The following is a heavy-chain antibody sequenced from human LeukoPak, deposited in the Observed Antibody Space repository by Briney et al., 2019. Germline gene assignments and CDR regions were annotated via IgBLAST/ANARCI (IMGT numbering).Heavy chain of an antibody. CDR3: AGGYSSGWYGYYYYYYMDV. CDR1: GGSISSSSYY. J-gene: IGHJ6*03. CDR2: IYYSGST. Sequence: SETLSLTCTVSGGSISSSSYYWGWIRQPPGKGLEWIGSIYYSGSTYYNPSLKSRVTISVDTSKNQFSLKLSSVTAADTAVYYCAGGYSSGWYGYYYYYYMDVWGKGTTVTISS. V-gene: IGHV4-39*01. D-gene: IGHD6-19*01.